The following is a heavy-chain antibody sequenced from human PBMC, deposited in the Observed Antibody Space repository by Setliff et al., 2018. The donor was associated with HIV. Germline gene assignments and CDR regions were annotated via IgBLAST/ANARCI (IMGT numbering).Heavy chain of an antibody. CDR1: GGSISGYY. D-gene: IGHD6-19*01. V-gene: IGHV4-4*08. J-gene: IGHJ4*02. CDR3: ASGREAVAGALHFDY. CDR2: IYTSGST. Sequence: TSETLSLTCTVSGGSISGYYWSWIRQSPGKGLEWIGYIYTSGSTKYNPSLKSRVTISLDSSKNQFSLKLSSVTAADTAVYYCASGREAVAGALHFDYWGQGTLVTVSS.